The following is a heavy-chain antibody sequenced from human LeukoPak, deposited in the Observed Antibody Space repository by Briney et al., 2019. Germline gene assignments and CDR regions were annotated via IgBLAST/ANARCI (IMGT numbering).Heavy chain of an antibody. D-gene: IGHD6-19*01. Sequence: GGSLRLSCAASGFTLSSYDMHWLRQGTGGSLEWVSAISFAGNTYYSDSVRGRFTVSRDNAKNSLYLQMNSLRDEDTAVYYCASGQWLIDYWGQGTLVTVSS. CDR1: GFTLSSYD. J-gene: IGHJ4*02. V-gene: IGHV3-13*01. CDR2: ISFAGNT. CDR3: ASGQWLIDY.